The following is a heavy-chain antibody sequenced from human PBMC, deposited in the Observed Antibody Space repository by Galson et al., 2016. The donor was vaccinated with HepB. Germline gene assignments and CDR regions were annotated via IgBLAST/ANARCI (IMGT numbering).Heavy chain of an antibody. V-gene: IGHV3-30*03. CDR1: GFIFSDYG. J-gene: IGHJ5*02. Sequence: SLRLSCAASGFIFSDYGMHWVRQAPGKGLEWVTFISSDGNNKYYADSVEGRFTISRDNSKHTLSLQMNSLRVEDTAVYYCARESGIMILGGINPDNWFDPWGQGTLVTVSS. CDR2: ISSDGNNK. D-gene: IGHD3/OR15-3a*01. CDR3: ARESGIMILGGINPDNWFDP.